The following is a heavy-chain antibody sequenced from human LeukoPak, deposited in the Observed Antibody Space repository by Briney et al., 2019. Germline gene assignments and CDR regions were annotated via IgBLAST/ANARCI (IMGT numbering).Heavy chain of an antibody. CDR3: AKWANWFDP. V-gene: IGHV3-23*01. Sequence: PGGSLRLSCAASGFTFSSYSMNWVRQAPGKGLEWVSGITGSGDSTYYADSVKGRFTISRDNSKSTLYLQMNSLRAEDTAVYYCAKWANWFDPWGQGTLVTVSS. J-gene: IGHJ5*02. CDR2: ITGSGDST. CDR1: GFTFSSYS.